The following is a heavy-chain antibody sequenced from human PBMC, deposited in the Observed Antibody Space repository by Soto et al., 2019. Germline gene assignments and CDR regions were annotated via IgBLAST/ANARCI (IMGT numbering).Heavy chain of an antibody. CDR1: GGSISSGGYY. J-gene: IGHJ5*02. CDR3: ARVPSREYDILTVNWFDP. V-gene: IGHV4-31*03. D-gene: IGHD3-9*01. Sequence: SETLSLTCPVSGGSISSGGYYWSWIRQHPGKGLEWIGYIYYSGSTYYNPSLKSRVTISVDTSKNQFSLKLSSVTAADTAVYYCARVPSREYDILTVNWFDPWGQGTLVTVSS. CDR2: IYYSGST.